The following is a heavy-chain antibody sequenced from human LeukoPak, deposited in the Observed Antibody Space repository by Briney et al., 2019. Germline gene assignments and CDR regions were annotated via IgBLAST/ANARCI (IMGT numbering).Heavy chain of an antibody. CDR2: INPSGGST. Sequence: ASVKVSCKASGYTFTSYYMHWVRQAPGQGLEWMGIINPSGGSTSYAQKFQGRVTMTRDTSTSTAYMELSSLRSEDTAVYYCARDPDYDILTGYYSSGMDVWGQGTTVTVSS. CDR3: ARDPDYDILTGYYSSGMDV. D-gene: IGHD3-9*01. V-gene: IGHV1-46*01. CDR1: GYTFTSYY. J-gene: IGHJ6*02.